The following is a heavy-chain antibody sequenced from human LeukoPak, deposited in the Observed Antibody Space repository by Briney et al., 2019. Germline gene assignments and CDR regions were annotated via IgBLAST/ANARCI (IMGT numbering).Heavy chain of an antibody. CDR2: INHSGST. D-gene: IGHD3-3*01. V-gene: IGHV4-34*01. CDR1: GGSFSGYY. CDR3: ARGRFLEWLYYYYGMDV. Sequence: SETLSLTCAVYGGSFSGYYWSWIRQPPGKGQEWIGEINHSGSTNYNPSLKSRVTISVDTSKNQFSLKLSSVTAADTAVYYCARGRFLEWLYYYYGMDVWGQGTTVTVSS. J-gene: IGHJ6*02.